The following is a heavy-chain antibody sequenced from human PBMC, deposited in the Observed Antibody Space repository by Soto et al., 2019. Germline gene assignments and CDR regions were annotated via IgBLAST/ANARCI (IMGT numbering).Heavy chain of an antibody. J-gene: IGHJ6*02. D-gene: IGHD1-26*01. CDR2: IDGDSGDT. CDR3: ARTPNNGRAGVYGMDV. Sequence: QVLLVQSGAKVKKPGASVKVSCKASGYTFTDYYIHWVRQAPGQGLEWMGWIDGDSGDTKYAQNFQDWVTMTRDTSINTAYMELSRLTSDDTAVYYCARTPNNGRAGVYGMDVWGQGTTVIVSS. V-gene: IGHV1-2*04. CDR1: GYTFTDYY.